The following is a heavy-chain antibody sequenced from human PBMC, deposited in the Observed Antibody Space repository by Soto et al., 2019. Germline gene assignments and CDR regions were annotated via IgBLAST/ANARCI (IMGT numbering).Heavy chain of an antibody. Sequence: EVQLVQSGAEVKKPGESLRISCKGSGYSFTSYWISWVRQMPGKGLEWMGRIDPSDSYTNYSPSFQGHVTISADKSISTAYLQWSSLKASDTAMYYCARLAGTGTTGVATRLDFDYWGQGTLVTVSS. CDR2: IDPSDSYT. CDR3: ARLAGTGTTGVATRLDFDY. D-gene: IGHD1-7*01. CDR1: GYSFTSYW. J-gene: IGHJ4*02. V-gene: IGHV5-10-1*03.